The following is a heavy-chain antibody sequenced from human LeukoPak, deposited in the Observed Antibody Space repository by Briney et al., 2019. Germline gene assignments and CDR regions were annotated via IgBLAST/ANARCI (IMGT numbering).Heavy chain of an antibody. V-gene: IGHV3-23*01. CDR3: ANVRG. CDR1: GFTFSTYA. J-gene: IGHJ4*02. CDR2: ISDTGFNT. Sequence: GGSLRLSCAASGFTFSTYAMNWVRQAPGKGLEWVSAISDTGFNTYYADSVKGRFTISRDNSKNTLYLQMNSLRADDTAVYYCANVRGWGQGTLVTVSS.